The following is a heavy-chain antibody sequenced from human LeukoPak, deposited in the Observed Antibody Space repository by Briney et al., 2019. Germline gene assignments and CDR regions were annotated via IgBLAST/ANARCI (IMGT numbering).Heavy chain of an antibody. CDR2: INPSGGST. V-gene: IGHV1-46*01. Sequence: ASVKVSCKASGYTFTSYYMHWVRQAPGQGLEWMGIINPSGGSTSYAQKFQGRVTMTRDASTSTAYMELRRLRSDDTAVYYCARGVVGATSHSLWYFDLWGRGTLVTVSS. CDR3: ARGVVGATSHSLWYFDL. D-gene: IGHD1-26*01. CDR1: GYTFTSYY. J-gene: IGHJ2*01.